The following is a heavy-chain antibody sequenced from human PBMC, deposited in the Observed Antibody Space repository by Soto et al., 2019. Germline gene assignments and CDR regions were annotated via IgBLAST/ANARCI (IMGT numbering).Heavy chain of an antibody. CDR3: ARDIRGAN. D-gene: IGHD3-10*01. Sequence: QVQLVESGGGLVKPGGSLRLSCTASGFTFTDHYMTWIRQAPGKGLEWVSSINSGGSKMYYAHSVRGRFTIARDNAKNSGYLQMSSLRAEDTARYDCARDIRGANWGQGTRVIVPS. CDR2: INSGGSKM. CDR1: GFTFTDHY. V-gene: IGHV3-11*01. J-gene: IGHJ4*02.